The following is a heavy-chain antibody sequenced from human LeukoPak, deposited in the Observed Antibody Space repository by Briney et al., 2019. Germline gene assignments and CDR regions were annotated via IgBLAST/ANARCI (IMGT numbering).Heavy chain of an antibody. CDR3: AASSGSYYGYYGMDV. J-gene: IGHJ6*02. D-gene: IGHD3-10*01. V-gene: IGHV4-59*06. Sequence: PSETLSLTCSVSGGSISSLYWSWIRQHPGKGLEWIGYIYYSGNTHYNPSLKSRVTISVDTSKNQFSLKLSSVTAADTAVYYCAASSGSYYGYYGMDVWGQGTTVTVSS. CDR1: GGSISSLY. CDR2: IYYSGNT.